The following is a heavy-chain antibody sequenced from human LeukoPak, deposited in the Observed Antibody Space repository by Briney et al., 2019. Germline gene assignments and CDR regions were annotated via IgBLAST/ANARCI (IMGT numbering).Heavy chain of an antibody. Sequence: GGSLRLSCVTSGFTFGDHAMNWVRQAPGKGLEWVGFIRSKAYGGTTEYAASVKGRFTISRDDSKSIAYLQMNSLKTEDTAVYYCPYNSSVFSYYFDYGGREPLAPFPS. CDR1: GFTFGDHA. J-gene: IGHJ4*02. D-gene: IGHD3-22*01. V-gene: IGHV3-49*04. CDR3: PYNSSVFSYYFDY. CDR2: IRSKAYGGTT.